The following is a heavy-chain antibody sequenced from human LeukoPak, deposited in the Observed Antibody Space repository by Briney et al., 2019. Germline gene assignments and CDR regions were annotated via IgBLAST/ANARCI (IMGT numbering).Heavy chain of an antibody. CDR2: ITGGSYNI. CDR3: ESDGDDSSDGYGDDFDI. V-gene: IGHV3-48*04. CDR1: GFTFSSYS. J-gene: IGHJ3*02. Sequence: GGSLRLSCATSGFTFSSYSMNWVRQAPGKGLEWVSYITGGSYNIYYAHSVRGRFTISRDNAKNSLYLQMNSLRVEDTAVYYWESDGDDSSDGYGDDFDIWGQGIMVTVSS. D-gene: IGHD5-18*01.